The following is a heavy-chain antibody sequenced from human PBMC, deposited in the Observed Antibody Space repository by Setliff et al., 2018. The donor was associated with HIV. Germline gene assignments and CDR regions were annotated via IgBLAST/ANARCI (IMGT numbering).Heavy chain of an antibody. CDR2: INHSGST. J-gene: IGHJ6*03. V-gene: IGHV4-34*01. CDR3: ARGARLLAAYSDRWDYFYMAV. Sequence: SETLSLTCAVFGGSFTDYYWIWIRQPPGKGLEWIGEINHSGSTHYNPSLKSRFIISVDTSKNQFSLKVNSMTAADTAVYYCARGARLLAAYSDRWDYFYMAVWGKGTTVTAP. D-gene: IGHD1-26*01. CDR1: GGSFTDYY.